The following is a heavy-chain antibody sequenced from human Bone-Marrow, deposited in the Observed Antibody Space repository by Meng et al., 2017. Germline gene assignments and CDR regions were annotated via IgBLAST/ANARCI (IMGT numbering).Heavy chain of an antibody. Sequence: QGQRVQWWVEGNKPGSSGKVACKASGGTFISYAISWVRQAPGQGLEWMGGIIPIFGTANYAQKFQGRVTITADESTSTAYMELSSLRSEDTAVYYCARDRYYYDSSGYRFDYWGQGTLVTVSS. CDR3: ARDRYYYDSSGYRFDY. D-gene: IGHD3-22*01. J-gene: IGHJ4*02. CDR1: GGTFISYA. V-gene: IGHV1-69*01. CDR2: IIPIFGTA.